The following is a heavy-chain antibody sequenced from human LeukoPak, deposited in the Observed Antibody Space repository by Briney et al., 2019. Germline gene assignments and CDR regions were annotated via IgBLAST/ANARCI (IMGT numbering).Heavy chain of an antibody. CDR3: VRDSYTNTWHFQEEDY. Sequence: GGSLRLSCAASEFTFSHHWMTWVRQAPGKGLELVANIKQDGSETYYVDSVKGRFTISRDNAKNSLFLQMNSLRAEDTAVYYCVRDSYTNTWHFQEEDYWGQGTLVTVSS. V-gene: IGHV3-7*01. CDR2: IKQDGSET. J-gene: IGHJ4*02. CDR1: EFTFSHHW. D-gene: IGHD2-2*02.